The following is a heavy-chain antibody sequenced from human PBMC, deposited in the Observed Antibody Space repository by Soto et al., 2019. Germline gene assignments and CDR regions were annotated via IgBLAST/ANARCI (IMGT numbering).Heavy chain of an antibody. V-gene: IGHV1-69*01. Sequence: QVQLVQSGAEVKKPGSSVKVSCKASGGTFSTYAITWVRQAPGHGLEWMGGIIPLFGTAKYEQKFQDRVTITADESTSTAHMELRSLRSEDTAVYYCARDYGHDCSGGNCYFYFWGQGTLVSVAS. D-gene: IGHD2-15*01. J-gene: IGHJ4*02. CDR3: ARDYGHDCSGGNCYFYF. CDR1: GGTFSTYA. CDR2: IIPLFGTA.